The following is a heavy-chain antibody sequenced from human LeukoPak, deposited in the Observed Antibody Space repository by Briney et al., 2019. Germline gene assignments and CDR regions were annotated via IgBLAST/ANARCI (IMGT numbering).Heavy chain of an antibody. CDR1: GFTFNSHA. D-gene: IGHD4/OR15-4a*01. Sequence: GGSLRLSCEASGFTFNSHAMNWVRQAPGKGLEWVSFIYSDNTHYSDSVKGRFTISRDNSKNTLYLQMNSLRAEDTAVYYCARRAGAYSHPYDYWGQGTLVTVSS. V-gene: IGHV3-53*01. CDR2: IYSDNT. J-gene: IGHJ4*02. CDR3: ARRAGAYSHPYDY.